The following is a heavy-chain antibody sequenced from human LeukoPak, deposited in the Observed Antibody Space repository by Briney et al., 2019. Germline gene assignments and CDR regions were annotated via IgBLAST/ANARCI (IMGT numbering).Heavy chain of an antibody. CDR3: ARRKDDSRGPDDY. V-gene: IGHV4-34*01. CDR1: GGSFSDYQ. J-gene: IGHJ4*02. Sequence: KPSETLSLTCAVSGGSFSDYQWNWIRQSPGKGLEWLGEISHSGTTTYNPSLKSRVTISVDTSKNQFSLRLRSVTAADTAVYYCARRKDDSRGPDDYWGQGPLVTVSS. CDR2: ISHSGTT. D-gene: IGHD3-22*01.